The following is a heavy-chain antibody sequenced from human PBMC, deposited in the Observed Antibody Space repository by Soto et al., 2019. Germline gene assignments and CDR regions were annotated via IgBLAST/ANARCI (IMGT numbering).Heavy chain of an antibody. D-gene: IGHD3-9*01. V-gene: IGHV3-23*01. CDR1: GFTFSSYA. J-gene: IGHJ4*02. CDR3: AKGTYQNYDILTGSPYFDY. CDR2: RSGSGGST. Sequence: GGSLSLSCAASGFTFSSYAMSWVRQAPGPGLEWVSARSGSGGSTYYADSVKGRFTISRDNSKNTLYLQMNSLRAEDTAVYYCAKGTYQNYDILTGSPYFDYWGQGTLVTVSS.